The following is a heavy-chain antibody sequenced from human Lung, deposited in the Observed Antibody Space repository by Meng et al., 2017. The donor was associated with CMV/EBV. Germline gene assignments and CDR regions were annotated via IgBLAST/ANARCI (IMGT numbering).Heavy chain of an antibody. J-gene: IGHJ4*02. D-gene: IGHD3-10*01. CDR3: ARDQGAWFGEAPRFDY. V-gene: IGHV1-3*01. Sequence: QVQLVESGAEVKKPEASVKVSCKASGYTFTNYAMQWVRQAPGQRLEWMGWINAGNGNTKYSQKFQGRVTITRDTSASTAYMELSSLRSEDTAVYYCARDQGAWFGEAPRFDYWGQGTLVTVSS. CDR2: INAGNGNT. CDR1: GYTFTNYA.